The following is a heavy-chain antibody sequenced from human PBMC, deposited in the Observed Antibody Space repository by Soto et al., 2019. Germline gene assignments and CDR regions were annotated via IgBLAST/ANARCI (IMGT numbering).Heavy chain of an antibody. Sequence: GASVKVSCKTSGYIFTNYGISWVRQAPGQGLERLGWISGYNGNTEYAQKYQGRVTLNTDTSTSTAYMELRSLRSDDTAVYSCARDTLLVLDARKFSPNHYYYAMDVWGQGTTVTVSS. V-gene: IGHV1-18*04. CDR3: ARDTLLVLDARKFSPNHYYYAMDV. CDR2: ISGYNGNT. D-gene: IGHD3-3*02. J-gene: IGHJ6*02. CDR1: GYIFTNYG.